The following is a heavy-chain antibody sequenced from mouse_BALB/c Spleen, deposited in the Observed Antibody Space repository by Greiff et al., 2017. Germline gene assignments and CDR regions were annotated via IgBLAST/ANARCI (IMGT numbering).Heavy chain of an antibody. D-gene: IGHD2-1*01. V-gene: IGHV1-77*01. Sequence: QVQLQQSGPELVKPGASVKMSCKASGYTFTDYVISWVKQRTGQGLEWIGEIYPGSGSTYYNEKFKGKATLTADKSSNTAYMQLSSLTSEDSAVYFCARRGFGNYGYFDVWGAGTTVTVSS. J-gene: IGHJ1*01. CDR1: GYTFTDYV. CDR3: ARRGFGNYGYFDV. CDR2: IYPGSGST.